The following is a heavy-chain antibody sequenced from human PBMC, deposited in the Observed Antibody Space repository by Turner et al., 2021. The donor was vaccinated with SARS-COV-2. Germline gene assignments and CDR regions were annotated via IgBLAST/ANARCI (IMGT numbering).Heavy chain of an antibody. Sequence: EVQLVESGGGLVQPGGSLRPSCAASGFTFSNYWMHWVRQAPGNGLVWVSRINSDGSSTRYADSVKGRFTISRDNAKNTLYLQMNSLRAEDTAVYYCASGGSWIYVMDVWGQGTTVTVSS. CDR1: GFTFSNYW. D-gene: IGHD2-15*01. CDR3: ASGGSWIYVMDV. V-gene: IGHV3-74*01. CDR2: INSDGSST. J-gene: IGHJ6*02.